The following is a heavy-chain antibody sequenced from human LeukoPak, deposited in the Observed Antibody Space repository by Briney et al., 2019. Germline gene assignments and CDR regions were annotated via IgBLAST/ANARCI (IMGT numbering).Heavy chain of an antibody. D-gene: IGHD1-26*01. CDR2: IIPIFGTA. V-gene: IGHV1-69*01. CDR3: ARDPFFVGATSSFDY. CDR1: GGTFSSYA. Sequence: SVKVSCKASGGTFSSYAISWVRQAPGQGLEWMGGIIPIFGTANYAQKFQGRVTITADESTSTAYIELSSLRSEDTAVYYCARDPFFVGATSSFDYWGQGTLVTVSS. J-gene: IGHJ4*02.